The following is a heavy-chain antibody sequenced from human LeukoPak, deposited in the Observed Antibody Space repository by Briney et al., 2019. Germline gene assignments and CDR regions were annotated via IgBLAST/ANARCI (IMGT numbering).Heavy chain of an antibody. V-gene: IGHV3-74*03. CDR1: GFTFNGYW. CDR3: ARSDWLDS. CDR2: IKNDGTTT. Sequence: GASLRHSCAASGFTFNGYWMHWVRQVPGKELVWVSRIKNDGTTTTYADSVKGRFTISRDNAKNTLYLQMNGLRAEDTAVYYCARSDWLDSWGQGTLVTVSS. J-gene: IGHJ5*01.